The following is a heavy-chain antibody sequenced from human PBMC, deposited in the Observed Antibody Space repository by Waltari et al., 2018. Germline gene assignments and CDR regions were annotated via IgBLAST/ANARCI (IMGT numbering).Heavy chain of an antibody. Sequence: QVQLQQWGAGLLKPSETLSLTCAVYGGSFSGYYWSWIRQPPGKGLEWIGEINHSGSTNYNPYLKSRVTISVETSKNQFSLKLSAVTAAETAVYYCAREGAYCSSTSCAKRPYYYYMDVWGKGTTVTISS. CDR2: INHSGST. V-gene: IGHV4-34*01. CDR3: AREGAYCSSTSCAKRPYYYYMDV. J-gene: IGHJ6*03. D-gene: IGHD2-2*01. CDR1: GGSFSGYY.